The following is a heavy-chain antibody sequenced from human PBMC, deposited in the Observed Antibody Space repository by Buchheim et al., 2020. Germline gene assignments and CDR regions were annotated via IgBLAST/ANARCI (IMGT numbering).Heavy chain of an antibody. J-gene: IGHJ6*02. D-gene: IGHD4-11*01. CDR3: ARDQPISLATVTTAPYYYYGMNV. CDR2: VNPNTGNP. V-gene: IGHV7-4-1*01. CDR1: GYTFISYS. Sequence: QVQLVQSGSELKKPGTSVKVSCKASGYTFISYSMNWVRQAPGQGLEWMGWVNPNTGNPTYAQGFTGRLVFSLATSVSTAYLQICRLKAQHTALYNSARDQPISLATVTTAPYYYYGMNVWGQGPT.